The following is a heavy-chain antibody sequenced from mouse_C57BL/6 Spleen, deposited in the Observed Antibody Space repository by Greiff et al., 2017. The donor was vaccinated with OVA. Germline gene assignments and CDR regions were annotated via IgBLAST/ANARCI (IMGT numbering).Heavy chain of an antibody. Sequence: QVQLQQSGAELVKPGASVKLSCKASGYTFTSYWMHWVKQRPGQGLEWIGMIHPNSGSTNYNEKFKSKATLTVDKSSSTAYMQLSSLTSEDSAVYYCARSDYYGSRGAMDYWGQGTSVTVSS. CDR3: ARSDYYGSRGAMDY. D-gene: IGHD1-1*01. V-gene: IGHV1-64*01. CDR2: IHPNSGST. J-gene: IGHJ4*01. CDR1: GYTFTSYW.